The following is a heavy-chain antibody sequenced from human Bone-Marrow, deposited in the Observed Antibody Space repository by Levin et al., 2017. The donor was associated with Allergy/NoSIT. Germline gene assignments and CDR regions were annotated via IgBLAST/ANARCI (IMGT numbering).Heavy chain of an antibody. Sequence: PGGSLRLSCAASGFSFGKHAMTWMRQAPGRGLEWVAVISGTGSSTYYADFVEGRFAISRANSKNILYLQMDTLRAEDTAVYYCAKELSETGYYYYGVDVWGHGTTVTVSS. J-gene: IGHJ6*02. V-gene: IGHV3-23*01. CDR1: GFSFGKHA. CDR3: AKELSETGYYYYGVDV. CDR2: ISGTGSST. D-gene: IGHD3-9*01.